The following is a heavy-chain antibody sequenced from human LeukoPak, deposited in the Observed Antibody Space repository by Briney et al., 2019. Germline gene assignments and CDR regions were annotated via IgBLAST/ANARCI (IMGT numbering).Heavy chain of an antibody. CDR3: ARGYCSGGVCYSIYFDQ. D-gene: IGHD2-15*01. CDR2: IKQDGGKK. CDR1: GFSISAYW. V-gene: IGHV3-7*01. Sequence: PGGSLRLSCAASGFSISAYWMSWVRQAPGKGLEWVANIKQDGGKKYYVDSVKGRFTMSRDNAKNSLYLQMNSLRAEDTALYYCARGYCSGGVCYSIYFDQWGQGTLVTVSP. J-gene: IGHJ4*02.